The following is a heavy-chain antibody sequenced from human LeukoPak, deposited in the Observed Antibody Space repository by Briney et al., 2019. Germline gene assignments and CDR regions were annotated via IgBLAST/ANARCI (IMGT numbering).Heavy chain of an antibody. D-gene: IGHD3-9*01. Sequence: SETLSLTCTVSGGSISSSSYYWGWIRQPPGKGLEWIGSIYYSGSTYYNPSLKSRVTISVDTSKNQFSLKPSSVTAADTAVYYCARTYYDILTQFDYWGQGTLVTVSS. V-gene: IGHV4-39*01. CDR1: GGSISSSSYY. CDR3: ARTYYDILTQFDY. J-gene: IGHJ4*02. CDR2: IYYSGST.